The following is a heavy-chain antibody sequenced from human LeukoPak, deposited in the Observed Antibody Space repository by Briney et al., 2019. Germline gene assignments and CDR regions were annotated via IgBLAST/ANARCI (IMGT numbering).Heavy chain of an antibody. Sequence: GGSLRLACAASGFTFDDYAMHWVRQAPGKGLEWVSGISWNSGSIGYADSVKGRFTISRDNAKNSLYLQMNSLRAEDMALYYCARDYYEFWSGLFDYWGQGTLVTVSS. D-gene: IGHD3-3*01. CDR1: GFTFDDYA. J-gene: IGHJ4*02. CDR3: ARDYYEFWSGLFDY. CDR2: ISWNSGSI. V-gene: IGHV3-9*03.